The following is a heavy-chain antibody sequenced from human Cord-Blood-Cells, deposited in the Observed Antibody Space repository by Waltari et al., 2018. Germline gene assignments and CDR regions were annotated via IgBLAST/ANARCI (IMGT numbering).Heavy chain of an antibody. CDR3: AIVLVGIVGATHAFDI. CDR1: GYTFTRYG. V-gene: IGHV1-18*01. J-gene: IGHJ3*02. CDR2: ISAYNGNT. D-gene: IGHD1-26*01. Sequence: QVQLVQSGAEVKKPGATVKVSCQASGYTFTRYGLTWVRQATAQGLEWMGWISAYNGNTNYAQKLQGRVTMTTDTSTSTAYMELRSLRSDDTAVYYCAIVLVGIVGATHAFDIWGQGTMVTVSS.